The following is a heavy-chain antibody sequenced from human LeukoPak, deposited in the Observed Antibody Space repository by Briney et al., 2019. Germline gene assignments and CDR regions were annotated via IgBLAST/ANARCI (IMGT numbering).Heavy chain of an antibody. CDR1: GGTFSSYA. V-gene: IGHV1-69*01. D-gene: IGHD2-8*01. CDR2: IIPIFGTA. Sequence: GSSVTVSCTASGGTFSSYAISWVRQAPGQGLEWMGGIIPIFGTANYAQKFQGRVTITADESTSTAYMELSSLRSEDTAVYYCARASREGEMGDFDYWGQGTLVTVSS. J-gene: IGHJ4*02. CDR3: ARASREGEMGDFDY.